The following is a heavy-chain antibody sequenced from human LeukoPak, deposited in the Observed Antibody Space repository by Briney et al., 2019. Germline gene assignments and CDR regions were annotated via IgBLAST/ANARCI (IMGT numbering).Heavy chain of an antibody. J-gene: IGHJ6*03. CDR2: INWNGGST. CDR3: ARATKLEPYYYMDV. CDR1: GFILDDYG. Sequence: GGSLRLSCEASGFILDDYGMSWVRQAPGKGLEWVSGINWNGGSTGYADSVKGRFTISRDNAKNSLYLQMNSLRVEDTALYYCARATKLEPYYYMDVWGKGTTVTVSS. V-gene: IGHV3-20*04. D-gene: IGHD1-1*01.